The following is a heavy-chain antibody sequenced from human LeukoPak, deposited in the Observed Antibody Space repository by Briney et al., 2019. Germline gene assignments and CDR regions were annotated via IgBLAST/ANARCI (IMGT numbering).Heavy chain of an antibody. D-gene: IGHD5-18*01. CDR3: ARGRPIVWVEPATVHDY. Sequence: ASVKVSCKASGYTFTGYYIHWVRQAPGQGLEWMGWINPNSGATNYAEKFQDRVTMTLDASITTAYMEIRRLTSDDTALYYCARGRPIVWVEPATVHDYWGQGILVTVSS. CDR2: INPNSGAT. J-gene: IGHJ4*02. V-gene: IGHV1-2*02. CDR1: GYTFTGYY.